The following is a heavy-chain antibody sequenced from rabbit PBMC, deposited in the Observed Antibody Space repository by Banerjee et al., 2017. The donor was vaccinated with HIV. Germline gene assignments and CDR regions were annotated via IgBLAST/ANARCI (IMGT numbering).Heavy chain of an antibody. CDR2: INTSSGNT. CDR1: GFSFSNKYV. Sequence: QEQLEESGGDLVKPGGTLTLTCTASGFSFSNKYVMCWVRQAPGKGLEWIGCINTSSGNTVYASWAKGRFTISKTSSTTVTLQMTSLTAADTATYFCARDLAGAIGWNFNLWGQGTLVTVS. CDR3: ARDLAGAIGWNFNL. V-gene: IGHV1S45*01. J-gene: IGHJ4*01. D-gene: IGHD4-1*01.